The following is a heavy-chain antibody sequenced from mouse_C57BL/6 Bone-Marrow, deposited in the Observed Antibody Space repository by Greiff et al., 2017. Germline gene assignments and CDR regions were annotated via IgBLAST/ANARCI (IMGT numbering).Heavy chain of an antibody. CDR3: ARWFPSMDY. Sequence: VQLQQPGAELVRPGTSVKLSCKASGYTFTSYWMHWVKQRPGQGLEWIGVIDPSDSYTNYNQKFKGKATLTVDTSSSTAYMQLSSLTSEDSAVXYCARWFPSMDYWGQGTSVTVSS. V-gene: IGHV1-59*01. CDR2: IDPSDSYT. J-gene: IGHJ4*01. CDR1: GYTFTSYW. D-gene: IGHD2-2*01.